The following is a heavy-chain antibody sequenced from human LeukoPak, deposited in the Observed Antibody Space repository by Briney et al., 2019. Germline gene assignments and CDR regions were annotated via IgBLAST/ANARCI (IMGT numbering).Heavy chain of an antibody. V-gene: IGHV3-23*01. J-gene: IGHJ4*02. CDR2: ISDSGSRT. D-gene: IGHD4/OR15-4a*01. CDR3: ARRAGAYSHPYDY. Sequence: GGSLRLSCAASGFIFSNYAMSWDRQVPGKGLEWVSAISDSGSRTHYADSVKGRFTISRDNSKNTLYLQMNSLRAEDTAVYYCARRAGAYSHPYDYWGQGTLVTVSS. CDR1: GFIFSNYA.